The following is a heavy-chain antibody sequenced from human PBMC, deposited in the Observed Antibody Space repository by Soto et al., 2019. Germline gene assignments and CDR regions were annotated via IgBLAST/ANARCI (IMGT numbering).Heavy chain of an antibody. V-gene: IGHV5-51*01. Sequence: GESLKISCKGSGYSFTSYWIGWVRQMPGKGLEWMGIIHPDDSDVRYSPSFQGHVTISADKSINTAYLQWSSLMASDTAMYYCAHTSSSKAFDVWGQGTMVTVSS. J-gene: IGHJ3*01. CDR1: GYSFTSYW. CDR3: AHTSSSKAFDV. D-gene: IGHD6-6*01. CDR2: IHPDDSDV.